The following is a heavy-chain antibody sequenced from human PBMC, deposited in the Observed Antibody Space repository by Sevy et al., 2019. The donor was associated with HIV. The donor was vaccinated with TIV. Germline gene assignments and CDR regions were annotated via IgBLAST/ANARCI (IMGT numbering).Heavy chain of an antibody. J-gene: IGHJ3*02. Sequence: ASVKVSCKASGYSFTGYYMNWVRQAPGQGLEWMVWINPNTSDTTYSEKFEGRVTMTRDSSLSTAYLELRGLRSDDTAVYYCARDFLAVTSIPSDAFDIWGQGTLVTVSS. CDR3: ARDFLAVTSIPSDAFDI. CDR2: INPNTSDT. D-gene: IGHD2-21*02. V-gene: IGHV1-2*02. CDR1: GYSFTGYY.